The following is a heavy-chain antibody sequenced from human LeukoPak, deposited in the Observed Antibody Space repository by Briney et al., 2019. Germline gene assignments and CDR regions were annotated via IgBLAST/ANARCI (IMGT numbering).Heavy chain of an antibody. J-gene: IGHJ4*02. CDR3: ARAYGSSWPFDY. D-gene: IGHD6-13*01. CDR2: IYSGGST. V-gene: IGHV3-53*01. CDR1: GFTVSSNY. Sequence: GGSLRLSCAASGFTVSSNYMSWVRQAPGKGLEWVSVIYSGGSTYYADSVKGRFTISRDNSKNTLYLQMNSLRAEDTAVYYCARAYGSSWPFDYWGQGTLVSVSS.